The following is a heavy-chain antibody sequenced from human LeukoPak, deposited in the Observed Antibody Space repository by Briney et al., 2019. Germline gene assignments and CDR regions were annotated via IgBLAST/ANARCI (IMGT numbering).Heavy chain of an antibody. V-gene: IGHV4-59*08. CDR2: IYYSGST. D-gene: IGHD2-15*01. Sequence: SETLSLTCTVSGGSINSYYWDWIRQPPGKGLEWIGYIYYSGSTNYNPSLKSRVTISVDTSKNQFSLKLSSVTAADTAVYYCARHTRFYGAFDIWGQGTMVTVSS. J-gene: IGHJ3*02. CDR3: ARHTRFYGAFDI. CDR1: GGSINSYY.